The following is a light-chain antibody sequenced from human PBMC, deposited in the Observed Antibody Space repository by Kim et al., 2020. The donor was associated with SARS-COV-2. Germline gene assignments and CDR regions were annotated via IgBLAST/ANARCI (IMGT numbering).Light chain of an antibody. CDR2: QDS. CDR3: QAWDSSTVV. V-gene: IGLV3-1*01. J-gene: IGLJ2*01. Sequence: APEQPASITCSGDKLGDKYACWYQQKPGQSPGLVIYQDSKRPSGIPERFSGSNSGNTATLTISGTQAMDEADYYCQAWDSSTVVFGGGTQLTVL. CDR1: KLGDKY.